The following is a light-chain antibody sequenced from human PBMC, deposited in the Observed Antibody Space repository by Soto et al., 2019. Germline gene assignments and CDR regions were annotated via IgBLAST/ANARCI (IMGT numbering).Light chain of an antibody. CDR1: QSISSW. CDR2: DAS. J-gene: IGKJ1*01. V-gene: IGKV1-5*01. CDR3: QQYESYYPWT. Sequence: IVMTHSPDSLAVSLGERATINCNSSQSISSWLAWYQQKPGKSPKLLIYDASTLQSGVPSRYRGSGSGTEFTLTISNLQTDDFANYYCQQYESYYPWTFGQGTKVDIK.